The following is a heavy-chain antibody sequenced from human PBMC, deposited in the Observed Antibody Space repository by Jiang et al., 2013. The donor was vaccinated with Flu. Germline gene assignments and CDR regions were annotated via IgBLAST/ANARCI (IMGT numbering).Heavy chain of an antibody. CDR1: GGSFSGYY. CDR2: INHSGST. Sequence: LLKPSETLSLTCAVYGGSFSGYYWSWIRQPPGKGLEWIGEINHSGSTNYNPSLKSRVTISVDTSKNQFSLKLSSVTAADTAVYYCARHHVTTMVREWGDWFDPWGQGTLVTVSS. D-gene: IGHD3-10*01. J-gene: IGHJ5*02. CDR3: ARHHVTTMVREWGDWFDP. V-gene: IGHV4-34*01.